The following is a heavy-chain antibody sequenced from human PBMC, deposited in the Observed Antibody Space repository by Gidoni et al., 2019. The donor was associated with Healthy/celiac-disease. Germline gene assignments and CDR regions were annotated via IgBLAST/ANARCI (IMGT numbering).Heavy chain of an antibody. Sequence: QITLKESGPTLVIPTQTLTLTCTFPGFSLSTSGVGVGWIRQPPGKALEWLARIYWDDDKRDSPSMKSRITNTKDNSKNQVVITMTNMDPVDTATYYGAHSEWGLFDYWGQGTLVTVSS. CDR3: AHSEWGLFDY. J-gene: IGHJ4*02. D-gene: IGHD1-26*01. CDR1: GFSLSTSGVG. CDR2: IYWDDDK. V-gene: IGHV2-5*02.